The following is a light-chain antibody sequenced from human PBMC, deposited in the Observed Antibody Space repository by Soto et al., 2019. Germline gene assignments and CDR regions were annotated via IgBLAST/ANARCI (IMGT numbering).Light chain of an antibody. V-gene: IGLV2-8*01. CDR2: GVN. Sequence: QSALTQPPSASGSPGQSVTISCTGTSSDIGGYDYVSWYQQHPGKAPKLIIYGVNKRPSGVPDRFSGSKSGNTASLTVSGLQAEDEADYYCSSYAGSNNLVFAGGTKVTVL. J-gene: IGLJ3*02. CDR1: SSDIGGYDY. CDR3: SSYAGSNNLV.